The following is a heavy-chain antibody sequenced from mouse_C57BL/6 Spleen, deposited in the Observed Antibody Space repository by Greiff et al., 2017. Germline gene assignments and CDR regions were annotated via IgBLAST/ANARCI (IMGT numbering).Heavy chain of an antibody. Sequence: EVMLVESGGDLVKPGGSLKLSCAASGFTFSSYGMSWVRQTPDKRLEWVATISSGGSYTYYPDSVKGRFTISRDNAENTLYLQVSSLKSEDTAMYYCARQDTTVVVPYYAMDYWGQGTSVTVSS. D-gene: IGHD1-1*01. CDR1: GFTFSSYG. CDR2: ISSGGSYT. CDR3: ARQDTTVVVPYYAMDY. V-gene: IGHV5-6*02. J-gene: IGHJ4*01.